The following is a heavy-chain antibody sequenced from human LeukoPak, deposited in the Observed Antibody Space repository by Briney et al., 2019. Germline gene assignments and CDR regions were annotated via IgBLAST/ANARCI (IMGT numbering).Heavy chain of an antibody. V-gene: IGHV3-33*01. CDR1: GFTFSSYG. CDR2: IWYDGSNK. CDR3: ASQARTGRTLDY. Sequence: GGSLRLSCAASGFTFSSYGMHWVCQAPGKGLEWVAVIWYDGSNKYYADSVKGRFTISRDNSKNTLYLQMNSLRAEDTAVYYCASQARTGRTLDYWGQGTLVTVSS. D-gene: IGHD1-1*01. J-gene: IGHJ4*02.